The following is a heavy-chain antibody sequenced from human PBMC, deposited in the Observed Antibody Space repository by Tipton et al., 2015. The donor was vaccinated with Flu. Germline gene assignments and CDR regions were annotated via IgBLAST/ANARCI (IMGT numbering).Heavy chain of an antibody. CDR1: GGTFSSYA. D-gene: IGHD2-2*01. V-gene: IGHV1-69*06. Sequence: QLVQSGAEVKKPGSSVKVSCKASGGTFSSYAISWVRQAPGQGLEWMGGIIPIFGTANYAQKFQGRVTITADKSTSTAYMELSSLRSEDTAVYYCARSVVPAAISKFFYYYYYMDVWGKGTTVTVSS. CDR2: IIPIFGTA. CDR3: ARSVVPAAISKFFYYYYYMDV. J-gene: IGHJ6*03.